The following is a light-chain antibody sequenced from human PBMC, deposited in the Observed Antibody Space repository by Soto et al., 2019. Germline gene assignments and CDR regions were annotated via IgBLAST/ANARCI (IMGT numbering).Light chain of an antibody. CDR3: AAWDDSLKGHG. J-gene: IGLJ1*01. Sequence: QSVLTQPPSASGTPGQRVTISCSGSSSNIGRNTVHWYQQLPGTAPNVLIYTNDKRHSGVPDRFSGSKSGTSASLAISGLQSEDEADYYCAAWDDSLKGHGFGTGTKLTVL. V-gene: IGLV1-44*01. CDR2: TND. CDR1: SSNIGRNT.